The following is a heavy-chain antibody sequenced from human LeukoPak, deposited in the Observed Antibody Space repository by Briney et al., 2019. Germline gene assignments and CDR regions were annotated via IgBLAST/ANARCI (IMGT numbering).Heavy chain of an antibody. CDR3: ATETGNFYFYS. CDR1: GYTLTELS. V-gene: IGHV1-24*01. D-gene: IGHD1-7*01. Sequence: ASVKVSCKVSGYTLTELSIHWVRQAPGKGLEWMGGFDPEDDEIIYAQRFQGRVTMTEDASTDTAYMELRSLRSEDTVVYYCATETGNFYFYSWGQGTLVTVSS. CDR2: FDPEDDEI. J-gene: IGHJ4*02.